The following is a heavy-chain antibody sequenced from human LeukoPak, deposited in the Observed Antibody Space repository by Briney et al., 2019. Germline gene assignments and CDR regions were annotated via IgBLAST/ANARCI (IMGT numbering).Heavy chain of an antibody. CDR3: AKDLSSSWSLDY. D-gene: IGHD6-13*01. CDR1: GFTLRSYG. J-gene: IGHJ4*02. V-gene: IGHV3-30*18. CDR2: ISYDGSKK. Sequence: GGSLRLSCAASGFTLRSYGMHWVRQGPGKGLEWVAVISYDGSKKYYADSVKGRFTISRDNSKNTLYLQMNSLRAEDTAVYYCAKDLSSSWSLDYWGQGTLVTVSS.